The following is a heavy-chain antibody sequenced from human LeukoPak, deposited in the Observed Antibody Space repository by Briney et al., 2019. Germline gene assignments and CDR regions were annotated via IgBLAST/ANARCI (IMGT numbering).Heavy chain of an antibody. CDR2: IDDSGRT. V-gene: IGHV4-59*01. J-gene: IGHJ4*02. D-gene: IGHD1-26*01. CDR1: GGXISSDS. Sequence: SETLSLTCIVSGGXISSDSCSWIRQPPGKGLEWIGDIDDSGRTNYNPALKSRVTIAVDTSKNQFSLKLSSVTAADTAVYYCARVDDGGTYFQYFEDWGQGTLVIVSS. CDR3: ARVDDGGTYFQYFED.